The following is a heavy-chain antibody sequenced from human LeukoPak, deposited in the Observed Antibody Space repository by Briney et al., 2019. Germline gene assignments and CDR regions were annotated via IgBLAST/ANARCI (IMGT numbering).Heavy chain of an antibody. CDR2: ISAYNGNT. Sequence: GASVKVSCKASGYTFTIYGISWVRQAPGQGLEWMGWISAYNGNTNYAQKLQGRVTMTTDTSTSTAYMELRSLRSDDTAVYYCARDHACSSTSCYVYYGMDVWGQGTTVTVSS. CDR3: ARDHACSSTSCYVYYGMDV. D-gene: IGHD2-2*01. V-gene: IGHV1-18*01. CDR1: GYTFTIYG. J-gene: IGHJ6*02.